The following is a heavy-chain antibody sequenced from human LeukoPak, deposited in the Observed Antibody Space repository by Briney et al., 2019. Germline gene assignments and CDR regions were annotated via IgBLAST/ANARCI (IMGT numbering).Heavy chain of an antibody. CDR3: ARGYGSGSSGWFDP. J-gene: IGHJ5*02. CDR1: GYSFSGYY. D-gene: IGHD3-10*01. Sequence: ASVKVSCKASGYSFSGYYMHWVRQAPGQGLEWMGWMNYNSGGTNYAQKFQGRVTWTRDTSISTAYMELSRLESDDTAVYYCARGYGSGSSGWFDPWGQGTLVTVSS. V-gene: IGHV1-2*02. CDR2: MNYNSGGT.